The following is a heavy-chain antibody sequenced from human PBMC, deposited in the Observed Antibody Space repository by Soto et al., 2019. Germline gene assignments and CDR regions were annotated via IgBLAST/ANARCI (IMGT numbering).Heavy chain of an antibody. Sequence: QVQLVESGGGLVKPGGSLRLSCAASGLTLSDYYMTWIRQAPGKGLEWVTDISFSSSYTNYADSVQGRVTISRDNAKNSLYLYMHTLRADDTPLYYCARDGYGFGNVYYLVHWLQCTLVTLSS. CDR1: GLTLSDYY. D-gene: IGHD5-18*01. CDR2: ISFSSSYT. CDR3: ARDGYGFGNVYYLVH. V-gene: IGHV3-11*06. J-gene: IGHJ1*01.